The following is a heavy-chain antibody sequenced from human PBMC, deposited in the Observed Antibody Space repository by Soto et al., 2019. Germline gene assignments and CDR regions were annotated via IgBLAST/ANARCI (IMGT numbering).Heavy chain of an antibody. V-gene: IGHV3-13*01. D-gene: IGHD3-16*01. Sequence: EVQLVESGGGLVQPGGSLRLSCAASGFTFSAYDMHWVRQPPGKGLEWVSAIGTLHDTYYPDSVKGRFTISRENAKNSLKLQINSRSTGGAAVYYCGRKASYGLGGGGCFDPWGPGTLFTVSS. CDR2: IGTLHDT. J-gene: IGHJ5*02. CDR3: GRKASYGLGGGGCFDP. CDR1: GFTFSAYD.